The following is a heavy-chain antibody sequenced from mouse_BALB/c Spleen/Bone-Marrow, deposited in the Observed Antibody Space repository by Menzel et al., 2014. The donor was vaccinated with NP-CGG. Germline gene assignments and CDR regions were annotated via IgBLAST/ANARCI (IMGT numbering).Heavy chain of an antibody. D-gene: IGHD1-1*01. CDR1: GDSITSGY. J-gene: IGHJ3*01. Sequence: ESGPSLVKPSQTLSLTCSVTGDSITSGYWNWIRKFPGNKLEYMGYISYSGSTYYNPSLKSRISITRDTSKNQYYLQLNSVTTEDTATYYCARYPLNYYGSPWFAYWGQGTLVTVSA. CDR2: ISYSGST. CDR3: ARYPLNYYGSPWFAY. V-gene: IGHV3-8*02.